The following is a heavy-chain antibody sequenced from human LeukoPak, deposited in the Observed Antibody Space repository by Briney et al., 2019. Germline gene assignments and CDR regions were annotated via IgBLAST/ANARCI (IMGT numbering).Heavy chain of an antibody. CDR2: IYYSGST. D-gene: IGHD4-17*01. CDR3: ARETDDYGRGYYFDY. V-gene: IGHV4-30-4*08. J-gene: IGHJ4*02. CDR1: GGSISSGDYY. Sequence: TLSLTCTVSGGSISSGDYYWSWVRQPPGKGLEWIGYIYYSGSTYYNPSLKSRVTISVDTSKNQFSLKLSSVTAADTAVYYCARETDDYGRGYYFDYWGQGTLVTVSS.